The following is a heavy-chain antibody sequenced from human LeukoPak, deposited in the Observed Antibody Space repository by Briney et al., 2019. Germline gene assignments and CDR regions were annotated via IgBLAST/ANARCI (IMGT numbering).Heavy chain of an antibody. J-gene: IGHJ4*02. V-gene: IGHV1-3*01. Sequence: ASVKVSCKASGYTSTSYAMHWVRQAPGQRLEWMGWINAGNGNTKYSQKFQGRVTITRDTSASTAYMELSSLRSEDTAVYYCAREGADCSSTSCPARLFDYWGQGTLVTVSS. D-gene: IGHD2-2*01. CDR1: GYTSTSYA. CDR2: INAGNGNT. CDR3: AREGADCSSTSCPARLFDY.